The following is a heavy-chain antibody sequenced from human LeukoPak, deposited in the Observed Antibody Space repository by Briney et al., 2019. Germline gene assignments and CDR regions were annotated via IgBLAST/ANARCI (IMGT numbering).Heavy chain of an antibody. CDR2: INSDGSST. J-gene: IGHJ6*04. Sequence: GGSLGLSCAASGFTFSSYWMHWVRQAPGKGLVWVSRINSDGSSTSYADSVKGRFTISRDNAKNTLYLQMNSLRAEDTAVYYCARDQYITMVRGVIAYYYGMDVWGKGTTVTVSS. CDR1: GFTFSSYW. CDR3: ARDQYITMVRGVIAYYYGMDV. V-gene: IGHV3-74*01. D-gene: IGHD3-10*01.